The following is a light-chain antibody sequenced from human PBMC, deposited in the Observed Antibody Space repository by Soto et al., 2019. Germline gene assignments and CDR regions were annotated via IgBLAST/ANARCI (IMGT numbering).Light chain of an antibody. CDR1: QSVSSN. J-gene: IGKJ5*01. V-gene: IGKV3-15*01. CDR3: QQYNSWPPIT. Sequence: TVMTQSPATLSVCPWERVTLSCRASQSVSSNLAWYQQKPGQAPRLLIYGASTRATAIPARFSGSGSGTEFTLTISSLQSEDFAVYYCQQYNSWPPITFGQGTRLEIK. CDR2: GAS.